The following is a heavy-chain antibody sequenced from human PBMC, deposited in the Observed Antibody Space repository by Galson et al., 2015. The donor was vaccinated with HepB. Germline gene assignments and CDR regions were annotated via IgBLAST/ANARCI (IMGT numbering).Heavy chain of an antibody. CDR2: IRYDGSNK. J-gene: IGHJ4*02. D-gene: IGHD5-18*01. CDR3: AKEVSSYSSLGYFDY. CDR1: GFTFSSYG. V-gene: IGHV3-30*02. Sequence: SLRLSCAASGFTFSSYGMHWVRQAPGKGLEWVAFIRYDGSNKYYADSVKGRFTISRDNSKNTLYLQMNSLRAEDTAVYYCAKEVSSYSSLGYFDYWGQGTLVTVSS.